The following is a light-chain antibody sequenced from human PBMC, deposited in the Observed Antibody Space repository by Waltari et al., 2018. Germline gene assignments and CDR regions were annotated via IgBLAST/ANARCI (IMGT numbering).Light chain of an antibody. CDR1: NSDIGIYNY. CDR2: EVN. Sequence: QSALTQPASVSGSPGQSITISCTGTNSDIGIYNYVSWYQQPPGKAPKLIIYEVNNRPSGVSNRFSGSKSGNTASLTISGLQPEDEADYYYTSFTTIGIPLVFGGGTKLTVL. V-gene: IGLV2-14*01. CDR3: TSFTTIGIPLV. J-gene: IGLJ3*02.